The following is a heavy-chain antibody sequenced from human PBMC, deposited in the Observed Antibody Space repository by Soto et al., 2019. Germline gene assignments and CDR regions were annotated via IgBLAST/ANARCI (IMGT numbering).Heavy chain of an antibody. CDR1: GYSFDSYA. J-gene: IGHJ3*01. CDR3: ARENDPYGFDL. CDR2: IGSGDT. Sequence: QVQLVQSETTQEKPGASVKVSCEAFGYSFDSYAYSWVRQAPGQGLEWMGRIGSGDTKYAQKLQGRVTMTTDTSTNTAYMELRSLRSYDTALYYCARENDPYGFDLWGQGTMVTVSS. V-gene: IGHV1-18*01.